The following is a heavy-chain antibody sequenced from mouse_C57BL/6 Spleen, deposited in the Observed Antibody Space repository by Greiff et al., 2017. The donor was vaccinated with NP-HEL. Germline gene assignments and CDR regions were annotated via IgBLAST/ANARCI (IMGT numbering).Heavy chain of an antibody. CDR2: IFPGSGST. D-gene: IGHD1-1*01. Sequence: QVQLQQSGPELVKPGASVKISCKASGYTFTDYYINWVKQRPGQGLEWIGWIFPGSGSTYYNEKFKGKATLTVDKSSSTAYMLLSSLTSEDSAVYFCARNRYYGSSWNFYFDYRGQGTTLTVSS. CDR3: ARNRYYGSSWNFYFDY. V-gene: IGHV1-75*01. CDR1: GYTFTDYY. J-gene: IGHJ2*01.